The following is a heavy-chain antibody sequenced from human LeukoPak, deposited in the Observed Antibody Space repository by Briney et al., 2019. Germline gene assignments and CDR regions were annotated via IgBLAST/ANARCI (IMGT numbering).Heavy chain of an antibody. D-gene: IGHD6-13*01. V-gene: IGHV3-74*01. J-gene: IGHJ4*02. CDR3: ARGGGIIAAAVVD. CDR1: GFTFRSYW. CDR2: INSDGSTT. Sequence: GGSLRLSCAASGFTFRSYWMHWARQAPGKGVVWASRINSDGSTTNYADSVKGRFRIFRDNAKNTMFMQMNSLRAEDTAVYYCARGGGIIAAAVVDWGQGTLVTVSS.